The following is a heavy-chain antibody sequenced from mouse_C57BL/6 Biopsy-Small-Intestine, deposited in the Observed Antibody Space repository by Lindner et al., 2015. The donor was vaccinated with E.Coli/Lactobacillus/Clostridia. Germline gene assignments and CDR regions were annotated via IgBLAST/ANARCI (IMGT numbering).Heavy chain of an antibody. CDR2: INPHDGST. D-gene: IGHD2-2*01. J-gene: IGHJ4*01. CDR1: GYTFTSYY. V-gene: IGHV1-74*01. CDR3: ARDSPVRWAFDSRGYSDH. Sequence: SVKVSCKASGYTFTSYYMHWVRQAPGQGLEWMGIINPHDGSTTYAQKFQGRVTMTSDTSTSTFYMEVSSLTSDDTAVFYCARDSPVRWAFDSRGYSDHWGQGTLVTVSS.